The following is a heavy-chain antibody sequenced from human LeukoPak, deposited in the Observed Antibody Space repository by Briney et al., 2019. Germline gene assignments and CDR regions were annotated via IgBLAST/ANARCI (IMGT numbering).Heavy chain of an antibody. CDR1: GFSFNKYG. Sequence: GGSLRLSCATSGFSFNKYGMHWVRQTPGKGLEWVSFIRYDGSNPYYADSVKGRFTISRDNSENTVYLQAHSLRAEDTALYYCAKDGFYDFWTGHSTAFYYYYMDVWGKGTTVTVSS. D-gene: IGHD3-3*01. J-gene: IGHJ6*03. CDR2: IRYDGSNP. CDR3: AKDGFYDFWTGHSTAFYYYYMDV. V-gene: IGHV3-30*02.